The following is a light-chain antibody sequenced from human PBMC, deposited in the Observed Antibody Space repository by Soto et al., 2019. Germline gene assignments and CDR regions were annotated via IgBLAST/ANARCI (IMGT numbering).Light chain of an antibody. Sequence: DIQMTQSPSTLSASVGDRVTITCRASQSIGNWLAWYQEKPGKAPKLLIYQTSTVASGVPSRFSGSASGTEFTLTSSSLQPDDFATYYCQQYYTMYTFGRGTRLEI. CDR1: QSIGNW. V-gene: IGKV1-5*03. J-gene: IGKJ2*01. CDR3: QQYYTMYT. CDR2: QTS.